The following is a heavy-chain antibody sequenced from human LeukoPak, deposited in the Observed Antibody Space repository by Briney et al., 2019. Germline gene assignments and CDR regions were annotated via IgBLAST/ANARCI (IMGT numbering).Heavy chain of an antibody. V-gene: IGHV4-59*01. Sequence: GSLRLSCAASGFTFSSYAMSWVRQPPGKGLEWIGYIYYSGNTNYNPSLKSRVTISVDTSKNQFSLKLSSVTAADTAVYYCARDAPWYCSSTSCPVYWYFDLWGRGTLVTVSS. D-gene: IGHD2-2*01. CDR3: ARDAPWYCSSTSCPVYWYFDL. CDR2: IYYSGNT. CDR1: GFTFSSYA. J-gene: IGHJ2*01.